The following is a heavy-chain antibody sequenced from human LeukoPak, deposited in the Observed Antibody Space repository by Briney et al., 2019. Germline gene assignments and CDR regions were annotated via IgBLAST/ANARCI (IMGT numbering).Heavy chain of an antibody. D-gene: IGHD6-6*01. CDR3: ARDNEVAARSFDY. J-gene: IGHJ4*02. CDR1: GGSISSYY. V-gene: IGHV4-4*07. CDR2: IYSSGIT. Sequence: SETLSLTCTVSGGSISSYYWSWIRQPAGKGLEFIGRIYSSGITNYNPSLESRVTMSVDTSKNQFSLKLRSVTAADTAIYYCARDNEVAARSFDYWGQGTLVTVSS.